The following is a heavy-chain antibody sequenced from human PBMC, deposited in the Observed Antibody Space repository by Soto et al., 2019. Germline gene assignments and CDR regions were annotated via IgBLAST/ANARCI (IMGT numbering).Heavy chain of an antibody. CDR1: GFTFNTYD. D-gene: IGHD2-21*01. J-gene: IGHJ5*02. Sequence: EVQLVESGGGLVKPGGSLRLSCAASGFTFNTYDMNWVRQAPGKGLEWVSSITTSSAYIHYADSLKGRITTSRDNAKNSLFLQMNSLSAEDTAVYYCVRSGTARLLRHSWFDTWGQGTLVTVSS. CDR3: VRSGTARLLRHSWFDT. CDR2: ITTSSAYI. V-gene: IGHV3-21*01.